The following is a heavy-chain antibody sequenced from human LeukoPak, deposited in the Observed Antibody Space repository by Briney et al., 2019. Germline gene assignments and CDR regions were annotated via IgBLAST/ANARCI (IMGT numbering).Heavy chain of an antibody. CDR2: VYYSGNS. Sequence: SETLSLTCTVSGGPISSSNYYWGWIRQPPGKGLEWIGSVYYSGNSYYNPSLKRRVTISVDTSKNQFSLKLTSVTAADTAVYYCARSNRPYSNHEYYFDYWGQGTMVTVSS. J-gene: IGHJ4*02. CDR3: ARSNRPYSNHEYYFDY. CDR1: GGPISSSNYY. V-gene: IGHV4-39*01. D-gene: IGHD4-11*01.